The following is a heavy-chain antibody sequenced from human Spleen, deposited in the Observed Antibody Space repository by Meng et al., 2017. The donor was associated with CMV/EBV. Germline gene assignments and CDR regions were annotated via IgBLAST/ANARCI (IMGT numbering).Heavy chain of an antibody. J-gene: IGHJ4*02. V-gene: IGHV7-4-1*02. Sequence: QVQLVQSGAEVKKPGAAAKLSCKAFGYTFTNYAMHWVRQAPGPRLEWLGSPNTNTGNPTYAQGFTGRLDFSLDTSVSTAYLQISSLKAEHTAVYYCARGLSFNYYGSGSYLGYSDQGTLVTVSS. CDR2: PNTNTGNP. CDR1: GYTFTNYA. D-gene: IGHD3-10*01. CDR3: ARGLSFNYYGSGSYLGY.